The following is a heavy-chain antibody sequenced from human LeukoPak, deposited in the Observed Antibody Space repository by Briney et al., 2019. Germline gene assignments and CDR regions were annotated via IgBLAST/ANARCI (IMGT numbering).Heavy chain of an antibody. CDR1: GFSFSTYA. CDR3: ANLHDY. J-gene: IGHJ4*02. D-gene: IGHD4-11*01. CDR2: ISDDGTIK. Sequence: PGGSLRLSCAASGFSFSTYAMHWVRQAPGKGLEWVAVISDDGTIKYYADSVKGRLTISRDNSKNTLFLQMNSLRAEDTAIYYCANLHDYWGQGTLVTVPS. V-gene: IGHV3-30*18.